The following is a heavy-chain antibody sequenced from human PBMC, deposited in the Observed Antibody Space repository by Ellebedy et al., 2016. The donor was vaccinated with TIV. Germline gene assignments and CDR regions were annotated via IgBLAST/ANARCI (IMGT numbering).Heavy chain of an antibody. V-gene: IGHV3-11*06. CDR1: GFSFSDYY. D-gene: IGHD6-13*01. CDR2: IGHSSTYT. CDR3: ARRRTGIPFPYFDY. J-gene: IGHJ4*02. Sequence: GESLKISCAASGFSFSDYYMSWIRQAPGKGLEWVSYIGHSSTYTKYADGVKGRFTISRDNAKNSLYLQMNSLRAEDTAVYYCARRRTGIPFPYFDYWGQGTLVTVSS.